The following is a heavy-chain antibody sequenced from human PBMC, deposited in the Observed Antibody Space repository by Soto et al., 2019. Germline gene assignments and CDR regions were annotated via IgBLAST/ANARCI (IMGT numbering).Heavy chain of an antibody. CDR2: IYHGGAT. V-gene: IGHV4-61*01. Sequence: PSATLSLTGPDSGGSLINGTYYWRWIRQPPGKGLEWIGYIYHGGATTYNASLKSRVTISVDTSKNQFFLKVNSVTAADTAVYFCARDSSGRHDYWGQGTPVTVSA. J-gene: IGHJ4*02. CDR3: ARDSSGRHDY. D-gene: IGHD3-22*01. CDR1: GGSLINGTYY.